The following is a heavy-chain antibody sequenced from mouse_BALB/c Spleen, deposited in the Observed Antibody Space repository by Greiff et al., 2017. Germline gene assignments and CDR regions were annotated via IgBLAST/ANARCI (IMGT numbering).Heavy chain of an antibody. CDR1: GYTFTSYY. Sequence: QVQLKESGAELVKPGASVKLSCKASGYTFTSYYMYWVKQRPGQGLEWIGEINPSNGGTNFNEKFKSKATLTVDKSSSTAYMQLSSLTSEDSAVYYCTRLDDYYAMDYWGQGTSVTVSS. CDR2: INPSNGGT. V-gene: IGHV1S81*02. CDR3: TRLDDYYAMDY. J-gene: IGHJ4*01.